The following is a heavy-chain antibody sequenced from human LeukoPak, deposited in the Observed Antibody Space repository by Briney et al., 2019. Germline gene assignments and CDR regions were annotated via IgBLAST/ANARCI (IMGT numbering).Heavy chain of an antibody. CDR1: GFPFGSYW. J-gene: IGHJ4*02. CDR2: IKQDGGET. Sequence: PGGSLRLSCAASGFPFGSYWMAWVRQAPGKGLEWVASIKQDGGETFYVDSVKGRFTISRDNAKNSLYLQMNSLRAEDTAVYYCTREDHSNYNYWGQGTLVTVSS. V-gene: IGHV3-7*01. CDR3: TREDHSNYNY. D-gene: IGHD4-11*01.